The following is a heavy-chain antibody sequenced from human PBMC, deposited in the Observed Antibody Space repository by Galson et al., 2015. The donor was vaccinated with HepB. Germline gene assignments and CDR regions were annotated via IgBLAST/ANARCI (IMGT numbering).Heavy chain of an antibody. Sequence: SLRLSCAASGFTFSSYAMSWVRQAPGKGLEWVSAISGSGGSTYYADSVKGRFTISRDNSKNTLYLQMNSLRAEDTAVYYCAKDRLEYSGWYYFDYWGQGTLVTVSS. CDR2: ISGSGGST. D-gene: IGHD6-19*01. J-gene: IGHJ4*02. V-gene: IGHV3-23*01. CDR1: GFTFSSYA. CDR3: AKDRLEYSGWYYFDY.